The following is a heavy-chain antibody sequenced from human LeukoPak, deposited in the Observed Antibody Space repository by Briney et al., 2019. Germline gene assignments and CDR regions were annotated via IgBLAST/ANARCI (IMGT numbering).Heavy chain of an antibody. D-gene: IGHD5-18*01. V-gene: IGHV3-7*03. CDR2: IKEDGSEK. Sequence: PGGSLRLSCAVSGLTLSRYWMTWVRQAPGKGQEWVANIKEDGSEKYYADSVKGRFTISRDNAKNSLYLQMNSLRVEDTAVYYCARGVQLWLGRYYYMDVWGKGTTVTVSS. CDR1: GLTLSRYW. CDR3: ARGVQLWLGRYYYMDV. J-gene: IGHJ6*03.